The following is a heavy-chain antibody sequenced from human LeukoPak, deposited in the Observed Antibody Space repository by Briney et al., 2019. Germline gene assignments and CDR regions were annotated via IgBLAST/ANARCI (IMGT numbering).Heavy chain of an antibody. J-gene: IGHJ6*03. D-gene: IGHD4-17*01. CDR2: MSPNSGNT. CDR1: GYTFTSYD. V-gene: IGHV1-8*01. Sequence: ASVKVSCKASGYTFTSYDINWVRQATGQGLEWMGWMSPNSGNTGYAQKFQGRVTMTRNTSISTAYMELSSLRSEDTAVYYCARGYGDYYPMDVWGKGTTVTVSS. CDR3: ARGYGDYYPMDV.